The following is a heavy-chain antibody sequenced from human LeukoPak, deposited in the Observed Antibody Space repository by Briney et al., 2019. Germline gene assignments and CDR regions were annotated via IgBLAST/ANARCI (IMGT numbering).Heavy chain of an antibody. J-gene: IGHJ4*02. D-gene: IGHD2-21*02. CDR3: AKDFVVVPGNVNYFDY. V-gene: IGHV3-21*04. CDR2: ISSSSSYI. Sequence: GGSPRLSCAASGFTFSSHSMNWVREAPGKGLEWVSSISSSSSYIYYADSVKGRFTVSRDNSKNTLYVQMKSLRAEDTAVYYCAKDFVVVPGNVNYFDYWGQGTLVTVSS. CDR1: GFTFSSHS.